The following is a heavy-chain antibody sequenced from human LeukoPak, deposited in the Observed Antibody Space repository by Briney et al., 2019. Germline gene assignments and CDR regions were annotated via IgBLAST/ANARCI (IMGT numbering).Heavy chain of an antibody. CDR3: ATHSPEWRYSGYYNYYYIDV. V-gene: IGHV1-69*13. CDR1: GGTFSTYG. Sequence: ASVKVSCKASGGTFSTYGISWVRQAPGQGLEWMGGIIPIFGTANSAQKFQGRVTITADESTSTAYMELSSLRSEDTAVYYCATHSPEWRYSGYYNYYYIDVWGKGTTVTVSS. J-gene: IGHJ6*03. D-gene: IGHD5-12*01. CDR2: IIPIFGTA.